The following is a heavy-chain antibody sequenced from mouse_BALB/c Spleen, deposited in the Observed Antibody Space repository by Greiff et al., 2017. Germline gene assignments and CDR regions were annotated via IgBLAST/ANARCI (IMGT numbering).Heavy chain of an antibody. CDR1: GFTFSSYY. J-gene: IGHJ4*01. V-gene: IGHV5-6-2*01. D-gene: IGHD4-1*01. Sequence: EVMLVESGGGLVKLGGSLKLSCAASGFTFSSYYMSWVRQTPEKRLELVAAINSNGGSTYYPDTVKGRFTISRDNAKNTLYLQMSSLKSEDTALYYCARQVTGYYAMDYWGQGTSVTVSS. CDR3: ARQVTGYYAMDY. CDR2: INSNGGST.